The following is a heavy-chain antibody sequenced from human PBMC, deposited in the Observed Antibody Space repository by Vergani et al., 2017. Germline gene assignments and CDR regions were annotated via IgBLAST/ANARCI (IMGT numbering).Heavy chain of an antibody. D-gene: IGHD2-2*01. J-gene: IGHJ6*02. Sequence: EVQLLESGGDLVQPGGSLRLSCAASGFTFNHYAMNSVRQAPGKGLEWVSGISGSGGNTYYANSVKGRFTISRDNSKNTLYLQMNSLRADDTAVYYCAKGVYCSSTSCYEGRGYYYGMGVWGQGTTVTFSS. CDR1: GFTFNHYA. CDR3: AKGVYCSSTSCYEGRGYYYGMGV. CDR2: ISGSGGNT. V-gene: IGHV3-23*01.